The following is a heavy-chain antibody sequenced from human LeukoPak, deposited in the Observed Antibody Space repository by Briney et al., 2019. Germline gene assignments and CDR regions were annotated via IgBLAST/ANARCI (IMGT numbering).Heavy chain of an antibody. D-gene: IGHD6-19*01. V-gene: IGHV3-49*03. J-gene: IGHJ4*02. Sequence: PGGSLRLSCTVSGFTFGDYLMNWFRQAPGKGLEWVGFIRSKAYGGTTEYAASVKGRFTISRDDSKSIAHLQMNSLKTEDTAVYCCGSGSGWYSPDYWGQGTLVTVSS. CDR3: GSGSGWYSPDY. CDR2: IRSKAYGGTT. CDR1: GFTFGDYL.